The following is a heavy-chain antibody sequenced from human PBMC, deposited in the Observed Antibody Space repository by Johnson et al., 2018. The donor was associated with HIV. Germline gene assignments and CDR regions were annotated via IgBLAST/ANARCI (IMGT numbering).Heavy chain of an antibody. D-gene: IGHD1-26*01. CDR3: AKGATRYKTDGSKHDGAFDV. Sequence: VQLVESGGNLVQPGGSLRLSCAASGFTFSTYAMSWVRQAPGRGLEWVSAISGGGGSTYYADSVKGRFTISRDNSKNTLYLQMSSLRAEDTALYYCAKGATRYKTDGSKHDGAFDVWGQGTMVTVSS. CDR1: GFTFSTYA. J-gene: IGHJ3*01. V-gene: IGHV3-23*04. CDR2: ISGGGGST.